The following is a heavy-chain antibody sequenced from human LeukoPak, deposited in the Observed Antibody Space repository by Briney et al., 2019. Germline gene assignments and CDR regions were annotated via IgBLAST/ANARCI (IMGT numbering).Heavy chain of an antibody. J-gene: IGHJ3*02. CDR2: INHSGST. Sequence: PSETLSLTCAVYGGSSSGYYWSWIRQPPGKGLEWIGEINHSGSTNYNPSLKSRVTISVDTSKNQFSLKLSSVTAADTAVYYCARNYYDSSGRNDAFDIWGQGTMVTVSS. D-gene: IGHD3-22*01. V-gene: IGHV4-34*01. CDR1: GGSSSGYY. CDR3: ARNYYDSSGRNDAFDI.